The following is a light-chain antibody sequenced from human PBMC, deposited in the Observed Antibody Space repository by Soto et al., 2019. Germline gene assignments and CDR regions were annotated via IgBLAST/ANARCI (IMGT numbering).Light chain of an antibody. CDR3: QQYGSSRPT. V-gene: IGKV3-11*01. Sequence: EIVLTQSPATLSLSPGERATLSCRASESVSSYLAWYQQKPGQAPRLLIYDASNRATGIPARFSGSGSGTDFTLTISSLEPEDFAVYYCQQYGSSRPTFGGGTKVDIK. CDR2: DAS. CDR1: ESVSSY. J-gene: IGKJ4*01.